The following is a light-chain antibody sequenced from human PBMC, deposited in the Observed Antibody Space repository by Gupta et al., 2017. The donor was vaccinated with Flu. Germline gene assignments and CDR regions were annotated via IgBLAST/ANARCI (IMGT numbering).Light chain of an antibody. V-gene: IGLV2-14*01. Sequence: DIGGYNAVSWYQQHTGKAPKLLIFEISNRPSWVSARFSCSKSCNTAALTISGLQAEDEADYYCSSDTNTNTLVLFGGGTQLTVL. CDR3: SSDTNTNTLVL. J-gene: IGLJ2*01. CDR1: DIGGYNA. CDR2: EIS.